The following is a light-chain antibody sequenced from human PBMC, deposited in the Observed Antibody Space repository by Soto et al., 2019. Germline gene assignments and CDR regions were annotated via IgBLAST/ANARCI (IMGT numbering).Light chain of an antibody. Sequence: QSVLTQPPSASGSPGQSVTISCTGTSSDVGGYNYVSWYQQHPGKAPKLIIYAVNKWPSGVPDRFSGSKSGNTASLTVSGLQAEDEADYYCSSYAGTNYIVFGSGTKLTVL. V-gene: IGLV2-8*01. CDR3: SSYAGTNYIV. CDR1: SSDVGGYNY. J-gene: IGLJ1*01. CDR2: AVN.